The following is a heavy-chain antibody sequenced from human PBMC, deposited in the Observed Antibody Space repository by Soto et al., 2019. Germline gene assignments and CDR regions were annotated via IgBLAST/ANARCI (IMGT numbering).Heavy chain of an antibody. CDR2: IYYSGST. V-gene: IGHV4-39*01. CDR1: GGSISSSSYY. CDR3: ARIMVRGVIMSYYYGMDV. Sequence: SETLSLTCTVSGGSISSSSYYWGWIRQPPGKGLEWIGSIYYSGSTYYNPSLRSRVTISVDTSKNQFSLKLSSVTAADTAVYYCARIMVRGVIMSYYYGMDVWGQGTTVTVSS. J-gene: IGHJ6*02. D-gene: IGHD3-10*01.